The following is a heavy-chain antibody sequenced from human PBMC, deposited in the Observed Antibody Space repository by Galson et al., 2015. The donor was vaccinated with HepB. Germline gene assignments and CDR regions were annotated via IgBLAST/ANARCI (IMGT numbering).Heavy chain of an antibody. CDR3: ARVYCSSTNCYFGAFDI. D-gene: IGHD2-2*01. J-gene: IGHJ3*02. CDR2: INAGNGNT. Sequence: SVKVSCKASGYTFTSYAMHWVRQAPGQRLEWMGWINAGNGNTKYSQKFQGRVTITRDTSASTAYMELSSLRSEDTAVYYCARVYCSSTNCYFGAFDIWGQGTMVTVSS. CDR1: GYTFTSYA. V-gene: IGHV1-3*01.